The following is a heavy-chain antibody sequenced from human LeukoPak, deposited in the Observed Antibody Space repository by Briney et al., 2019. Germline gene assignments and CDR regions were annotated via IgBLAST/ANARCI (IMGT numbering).Heavy chain of an antibody. CDR1: GGSISSYY. CDR2: IYYSGST. J-gene: IGHJ4*02. CDR3: ARHVDATGYYFDY. Sequence: KPSETLSLTCTVSGGSISSYYWSWIRQPPGKGLEWIGYIYYSGSTNYNPSLKSRVTISVDTSKNQFSLKLSSVTAADTAVYYCARHVDATGYYFDYWGQGTLVTVSS. V-gene: IGHV4-59*08.